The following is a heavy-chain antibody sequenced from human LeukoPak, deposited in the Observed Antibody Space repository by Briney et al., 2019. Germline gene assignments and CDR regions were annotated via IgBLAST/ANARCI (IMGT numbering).Heavy chain of an antibody. CDR2: IGGSDGRT. Sequence: GGSLRLSCAASGFTFSTYAMSWVRQAPGKGLEWVSLIGGSDGRTRYADSVKGRFTISRDNSKNTLYLGMNSLRAEDTAVYYCAKDSSSYDWGYMDVWGKGTTVTISS. D-gene: IGHD3-22*01. CDR1: GFTFSTYA. V-gene: IGHV3-23*01. J-gene: IGHJ6*03. CDR3: AKDSSSYDWGYMDV.